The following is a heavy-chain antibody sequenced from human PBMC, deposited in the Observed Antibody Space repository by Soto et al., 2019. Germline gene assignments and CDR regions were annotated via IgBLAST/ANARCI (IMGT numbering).Heavy chain of an antibody. Sequence: ASVKVSCKASGYTFTSYGMSGVRQAPGQGLEWMGWISAYNGNTNYAQKLQGRVTMTTDTSTSTAYMELRSLRSDDTAVYYCARAQYGDYFDYWGQGTLVTVSS. CDR1: GYTFTSYG. CDR3: ARAQYGDYFDY. V-gene: IGHV1-18*01. J-gene: IGHJ4*02. CDR2: ISAYNGNT. D-gene: IGHD4-17*01.